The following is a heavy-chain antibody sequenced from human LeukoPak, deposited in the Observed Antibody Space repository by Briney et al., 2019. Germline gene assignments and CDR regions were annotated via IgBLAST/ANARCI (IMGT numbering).Heavy chain of an antibody. CDR2: ISSSSSYI. CDR3: ARGPGYYGSGSPNDY. CDR1: GFTFSSCS. Sequence: GGSLRLSCAASGFTFSSCSTNWVRQAPGKGLEWVSSISSSSSYIYYADSVKGRFTISRDNAKNSLYLQMNSLRAEDTAVYYCARGPGYYGSGSPNDYWGQGTLVTVSS. D-gene: IGHD3-10*01. J-gene: IGHJ4*02. V-gene: IGHV3-21*01.